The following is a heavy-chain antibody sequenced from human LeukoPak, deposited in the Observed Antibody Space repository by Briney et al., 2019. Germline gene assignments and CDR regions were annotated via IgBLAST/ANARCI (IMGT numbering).Heavy chain of an antibody. Sequence: SGGSLILSCAASGFTFDDYGMSWVRHAPGKGLEWVSGINWNGGSTGYADSVKGRFTISRDNAKNSLYLQMNSLRAEDTALYYCARVGLIGTQPYYFDYWGQGTLVTVSS. CDR2: INWNGGST. CDR1: GFTFDDYG. V-gene: IGHV3-20*04. CDR3: ARVGLIGTQPYYFDY. J-gene: IGHJ4*02. D-gene: IGHD1-1*01.